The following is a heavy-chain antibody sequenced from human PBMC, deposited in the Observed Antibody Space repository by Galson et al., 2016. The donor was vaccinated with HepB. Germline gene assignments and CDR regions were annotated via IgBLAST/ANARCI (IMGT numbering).Heavy chain of an antibody. V-gene: IGHV4-4*02. CDR2: IFHSGRV. CDR1: GVSISSSDW. CDR3: ASYLVQSWAGSDAFDA. D-gene: IGHD6-13*01. J-gene: IGHJ3*01. Sequence: ETLSLTCAVSGVSISSSDWWSWVRQPPGQGLEWIGQIFHSGRVNYTPSLASRVTISIDTSNNHFSLRLTSVTAADTAMYYCASYLVQSWAGSDAFDAWGLGTMVTVSS.